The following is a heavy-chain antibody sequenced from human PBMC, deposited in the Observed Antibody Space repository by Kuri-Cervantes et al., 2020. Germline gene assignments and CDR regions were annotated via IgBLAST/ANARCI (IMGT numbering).Heavy chain of an antibody. Sequence: GPTLVKPTQTLTLTCTFSGFSLSTSGMRVSWSGQPPGKARKWIARIDWEDDKFYSTSLKTRLTIYKDTIKNQVVLTMTNMDPVDTATYFCGRAVVVAGLYCFDYWGQGTLVTVSS. CDR2: IDWEDDK. CDR1: GFSLSTSGMR. V-gene: IGHV2-70*04. CDR3: GRAVVVAGLYCFDY. D-gene: IGHD6-19*01. J-gene: IGHJ4*01.